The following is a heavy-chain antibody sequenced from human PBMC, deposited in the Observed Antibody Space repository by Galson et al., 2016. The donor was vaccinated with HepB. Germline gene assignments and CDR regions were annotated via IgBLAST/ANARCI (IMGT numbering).Heavy chain of an antibody. D-gene: IGHD2/OR15-2a*01. CDR3: ARDVQYRFDS. CDR2: FDPEDGET. CDR1: GYTRTELS. Sequence: SVKVSCKVSGYTRTELSMHWVRQAPGKGLEWMGGFDPEDGETLYAQKFQGRVTMTEDTSTYTAYMDLYSLRSEDTALYYCARDVQYRFDSWGQGTLVTVSS. V-gene: IGHV1-24*01. J-gene: IGHJ4*02.